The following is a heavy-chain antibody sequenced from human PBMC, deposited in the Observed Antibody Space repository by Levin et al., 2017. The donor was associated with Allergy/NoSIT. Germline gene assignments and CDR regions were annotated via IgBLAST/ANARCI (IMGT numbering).Heavy chain of an antibody. J-gene: IGHJ4*02. CDR1: GGSITTYY. CDR2: FSYSGST. V-gene: IGHV4-59*01. Sequence: KPSETLSLTCTVSGGSITTYYWSWIRQPPGEGLEWIGYFSYSGSTNYNPSLKSRVTIVVDTSKNQFSLRLSSVTAADTAVYYCARSIGAAAAGDYWGPGTLVTVSS. D-gene: IGHD6-13*01. CDR3: ARSIGAAAAGDY.